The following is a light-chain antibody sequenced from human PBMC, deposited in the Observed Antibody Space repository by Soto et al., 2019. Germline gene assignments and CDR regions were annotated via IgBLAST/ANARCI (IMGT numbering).Light chain of an antibody. CDR2: GAS. Sequence: EIVLTQSPGTLSLSPGERATLYCRASQSVSSAYLAWYQQKPGQAPRLLIYGASSRATGVPDRFSGSGSGTDFTLTITRLEPEDFAMYYCQHFDNSRAELSFGPGTKVDIK. J-gene: IGKJ3*01. CDR3: QHFDNSRAELS. CDR1: QSVSSAY. V-gene: IGKV3-20*01.